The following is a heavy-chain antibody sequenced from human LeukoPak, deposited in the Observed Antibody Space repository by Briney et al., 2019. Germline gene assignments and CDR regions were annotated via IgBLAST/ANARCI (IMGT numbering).Heavy chain of an antibody. CDR1: GGSFSDYY. J-gene: IGHJ4*02. Sequence: SETLSLTCAVYGGSFSDYYWSWIRQPLGKGLEWIGEINHSGSTNYNPSLKSRVTISVDTSKNQFSLKLSSVTAADTAVYYCARGTTYFDYWGQGTLDTVSS. CDR3: ARGTTYFDY. D-gene: IGHD1-26*01. V-gene: IGHV4-34*01. CDR2: INHSGST.